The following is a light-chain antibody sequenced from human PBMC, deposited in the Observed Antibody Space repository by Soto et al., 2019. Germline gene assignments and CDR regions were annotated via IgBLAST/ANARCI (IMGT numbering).Light chain of an antibody. CDR1: SSNTGADYD. V-gene: IGLV1-40*01. Sequence: QSLLTQPPSVSGAPGQRVTISCTGSSSNTGADYDVHWYQHLPGSAPKLLIYDNNIRPSGVPDRFSGSKSGTSASLAITGLQAEDEGDYYCQSYDSRMSNIVGVGGGTKVTVL. CDR2: DNN. CDR3: QSYDSRMSNIVG. J-gene: IGLJ2*01.